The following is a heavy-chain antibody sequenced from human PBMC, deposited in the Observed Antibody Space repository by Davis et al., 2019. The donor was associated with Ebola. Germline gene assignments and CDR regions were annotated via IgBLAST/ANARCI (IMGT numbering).Heavy chain of an antibody. J-gene: IGHJ4*02. Sequence: ASVKVSCKASGYTFTSYAMNWVRQAPGQGLEWMGWINTNTGNPTYAQGFTGWFVFSLDTSVSTAYLQISSLKAEDTAVYYCARPSGCSGGSCTPGFDYWGQGTLVTVSS. V-gene: IGHV7-4-1*02. CDR2: INTNTGNP. D-gene: IGHD2-15*01. CDR3: ARPSGCSGGSCTPGFDY. CDR1: GYTFTSYA.